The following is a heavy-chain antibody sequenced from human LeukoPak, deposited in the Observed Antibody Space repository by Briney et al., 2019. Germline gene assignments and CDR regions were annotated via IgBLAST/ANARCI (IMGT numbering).Heavy chain of an antibody. Sequence: GGSLRLSCAASGFTFSSYAMSWVRQAPGKALEWVSAISGRGGSTNYADSVKGRFTISRDNSKNTLYLQMNSLRAEDTAVYYCAKNNNFWNGYSRDYWGQGTLVTVSS. CDR3: AKNNNFWNGYSRDY. D-gene: IGHD3-3*01. V-gene: IGHV3-23*01. J-gene: IGHJ4*02. CDR1: GFTFSSYA. CDR2: ISGRGGST.